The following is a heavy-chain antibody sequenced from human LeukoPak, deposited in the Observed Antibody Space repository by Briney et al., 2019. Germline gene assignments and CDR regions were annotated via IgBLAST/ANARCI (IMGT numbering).Heavy chain of an antibody. CDR1: GFTFSIYA. CDR3: ARDLQYLLLMGEIDY. CDR2: ISYDGTNK. D-gene: IGHD2-8*01. Sequence: PGGSLRLSCAASGFTFSIYAMHWVRQAPGKGLEWVSLISYDGTNKYYADFVKGRFTISRDNSKNTLYLQMNSLRAADTAVYYCARDLQYLLLMGEIDYWGQGTLVTVSS. V-gene: IGHV3-30*04. J-gene: IGHJ4*02.